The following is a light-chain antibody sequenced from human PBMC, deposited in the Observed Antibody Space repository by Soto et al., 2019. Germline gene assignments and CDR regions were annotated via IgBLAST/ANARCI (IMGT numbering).Light chain of an antibody. CDR1: SSNIGAGYD. Sequence: QAVVTQPPSVSGAPGQRVTISCTGSSSNIGAGYDVHWYQQLPGTAPKLLIYGNSNRPSGVPDRFSGSKSGTSASLAITGLQAEDEADYYCQSYDRSLRASVFGGGTQLTVL. CDR3: QSYDRSLRASV. CDR2: GNS. V-gene: IGLV1-40*01. J-gene: IGLJ7*01.